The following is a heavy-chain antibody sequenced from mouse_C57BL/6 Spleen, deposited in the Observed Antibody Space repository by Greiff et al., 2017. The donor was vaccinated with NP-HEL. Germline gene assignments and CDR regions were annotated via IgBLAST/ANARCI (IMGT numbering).Heavy chain of an antibody. CDR2: IYPGGGNT. D-gene: IGHD6-2*01. V-gene: IGHV1-76*01. Sequence: QVQLQQSGAELVRPGASVKLSCKASGYTFTDYYINWVKQRPGQGLEWIARIYPGGGNTYYNEKFKGKATLTAEKSSSTAYMQLSSLTSEDSAVYFCARGGSLYWYFDVWGTGTTVTVSS. CDR1: GYTFTDYY. J-gene: IGHJ1*03. CDR3: ARGGSLYWYFDV.